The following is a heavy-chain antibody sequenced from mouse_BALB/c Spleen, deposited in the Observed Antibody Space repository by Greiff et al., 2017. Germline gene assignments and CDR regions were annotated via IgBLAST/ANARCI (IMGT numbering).Heavy chain of an antibody. Sequence: EVQLVESGAELVKPGASVKLSCTASGFNIKDTYMHWVKQRPEQGLEWIGRIDPANGNTKYDPKFQGKATITADTSSNTAYLQLSSLTSEDTAVYYCARSFNWDSYAMDYWGQGTSVTVSS. D-gene: IGHD4-1*02. CDR3: ARSFNWDSYAMDY. J-gene: IGHJ4*01. V-gene: IGHV14-3*02. CDR2: IDPANGNT. CDR1: GFNIKDTY.